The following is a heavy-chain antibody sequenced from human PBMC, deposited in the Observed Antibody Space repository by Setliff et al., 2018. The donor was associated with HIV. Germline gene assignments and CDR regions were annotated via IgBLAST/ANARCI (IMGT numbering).Heavy chain of an antibody. V-gene: IGHV1-69*05. CDR3: ASPTAIPH. D-gene: IGHD2-21*02. CDR1: GGTFSSYA. CDR2: IIPIFGTA. J-gene: IGHJ4*02. Sequence: GASVKVSCKASGGTFSSYAISWVRQAPGQGLEWMGGIIPIFGTANYAQKFQGRVTITRDTSASTAYMELSSLRPEDTAAYYCASPTAIPHWGQGTLVTVSS.